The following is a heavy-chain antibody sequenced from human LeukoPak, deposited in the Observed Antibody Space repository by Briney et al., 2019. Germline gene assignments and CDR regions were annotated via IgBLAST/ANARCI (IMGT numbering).Heavy chain of an antibody. V-gene: IGHV4-34*01. J-gene: IGHJ6*03. CDR3: ARANGSRVRYFDWSTFPVYYMDV. Sequence: SETLSLTCAVYGGSFSGYYWSWIRQPPGKGLEWIGEINHSGSTNYNPSLKSRVTISVDTSKNQFSLKLSSVTAADTAVYYCARANGSRVRYFDWSTFPVYYMDVWGKGTTVTISS. CDR2: INHSGST. CDR1: GGSFSGYY. D-gene: IGHD3-9*01.